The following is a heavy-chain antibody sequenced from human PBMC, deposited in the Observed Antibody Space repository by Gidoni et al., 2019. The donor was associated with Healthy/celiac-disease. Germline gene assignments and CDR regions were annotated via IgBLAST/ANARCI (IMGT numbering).Heavy chain of an antibody. D-gene: IGHD3-22*01. CDR3: ARERYYDSSGAFDY. CDR1: GLPFSSYW. Sequence: EVQLVESGGGLFQPGGSLRLSCAASGLPFSSYWMHWVGQEPGKGLVWASRMNSDGSSTSYADSVKGRFTISRDNAKNTLYLKMNSLRAEDTAVYYCARERYYDSSGAFDYWGQGTLVTVSS. V-gene: IGHV3-74*01. J-gene: IGHJ4*02. CDR2: MNSDGSST.